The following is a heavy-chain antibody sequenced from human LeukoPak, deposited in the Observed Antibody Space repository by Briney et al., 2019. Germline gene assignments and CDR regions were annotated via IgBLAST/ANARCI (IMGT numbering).Heavy chain of an antibody. J-gene: IGHJ4*02. V-gene: IGHV3-33*01. CDR1: GFTFSSYG. CDR2: IWYDGSNK. Sequence: PGGSLRLSCAASGFTFSSYGMHWVRQAPGKGLEWVAVIWYDGSNKYYADSVKGRFTISRDNSKNTLYLQMNSLGVEDMAVYYCAREAVEMATIDYWGQGTLVTVSS. CDR3: AREAVEMATIDY. D-gene: IGHD5-24*01.